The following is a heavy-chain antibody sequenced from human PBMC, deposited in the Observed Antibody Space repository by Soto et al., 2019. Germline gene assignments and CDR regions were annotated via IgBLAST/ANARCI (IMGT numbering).Heavy chain of an antibody. CDR3: ARGLHESEVYGLSLDV. V-gene: IGHV3-11*01. D-gene: IGHD2-8*01. CDR1: GFTFSDYY. J-gene: IGHJ6*04. Sequence: GGSLRLSCAASGFTFSDYYMSWIRQAPGKGLEWVSYISSSGSTIYYADSVKGRFTISRGNAKNSLYLQMNSLRAEDTAVYYCARGLHESEVYGLSLDVWGKGTTVTVSS. CDR2: ISSSGSTI.